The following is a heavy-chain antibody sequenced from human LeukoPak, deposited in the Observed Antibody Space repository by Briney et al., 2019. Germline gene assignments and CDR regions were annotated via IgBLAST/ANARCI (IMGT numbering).Heavy chain of an antibody. CDR1: GFTFSSYS. Sequence: GGSLRLSRAASGFTFSSYSMNWVRQAPGKGLEWVSSISSSSSYIYYADSVKGRFTISRDNAKNSLYLQMNSLRAEDTAVYYCARDLQTGYSSGGFDYWGQGTLVTVSS. J-gene: IGHJ4*02. CDR2: ISSSSSYI. D-gene: IGHD6-19*01. V-gene: IGHV3-21*01. CDR3: ARDLQTGYSSGGFDY.